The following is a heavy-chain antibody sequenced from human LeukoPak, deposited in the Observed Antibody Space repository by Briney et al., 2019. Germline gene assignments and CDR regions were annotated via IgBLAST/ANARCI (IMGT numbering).Heavy chain of an antibody. CDR1: GYSISSGYY. J-gene: IGHJ4*02. D-gene: IGHD6-19*01. V-gene: IGHV4-38-2*02. CDR2: IYHSGST. CDR3: ARAGQWLVRS. Sequence: PSETLSLTCTVSGYSISSGYYWGWIRQPPGKGLEWIGSIYHSGSTYYNPSLKSRVTISVDTSKNQFSLKLSSVTAADTAVYYCARAGQWLVRSWGQGTLVTVSS.